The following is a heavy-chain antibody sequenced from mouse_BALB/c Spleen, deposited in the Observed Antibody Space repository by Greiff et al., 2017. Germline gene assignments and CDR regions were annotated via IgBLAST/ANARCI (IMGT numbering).Heavy chain of an antibody. CDR1: GFTFSSFG. CDR2: ISSGSSTI. Sequence: EVQVVESGGGLVKPGGSRKLSCAASGFTFSSFGMHWVRQAPEKGLEWVAYISSGSSTIYYADTVKGRFTISRDNPKNTLFLQMTSLRSEDTAMYYCARWAWFAYWGQGTLVTVSA. V-gene: IGHV5-17*02. CDR3: ARWAWFAY. J-gene: IGHJ3*01.